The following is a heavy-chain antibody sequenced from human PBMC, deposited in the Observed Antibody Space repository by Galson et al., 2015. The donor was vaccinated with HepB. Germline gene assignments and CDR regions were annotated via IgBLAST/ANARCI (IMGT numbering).Heavy chain of an antibody. J-gene: IGHJ6*03. Sequence: SLRLSCAASGFTFSKFSMNWVRQAPGKGLEWVSAITGSGLSTFYTDSVKGRFTISRDNSKDTLYLQMNSLRVADTAVHYCAKDYISPYYYYYMDVWGKGTTVTVSS. CDR3: AKDYISPYYYYYMDV. D-gene: IGHD3-3*02. CDR2: ITGSGLST. V-gene: IGHV3-23*01. CDR1: GFTFSKFS.